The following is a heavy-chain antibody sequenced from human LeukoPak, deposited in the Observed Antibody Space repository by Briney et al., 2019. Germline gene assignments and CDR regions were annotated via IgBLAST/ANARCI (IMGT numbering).Heavy chain of an antibody. CDR3: VRDNYSYRLDV. D-gene: IGHD2-21*01. J-gene: IGHJ4*02. Sequence: GGSLRLSCAASGFAFNTYSMNWVRQAPGKGLEWVSAIGGTGGNIFYTDSVKGRFTISRDNSKNTLHLHMNSLRAEDTAIYYCVRDNYSYRLDVWGQGTLVTVSS. CDR2: IGGTGGNI. CDR1: GFAFNTYS. V-gene: IGHV3-23*01.